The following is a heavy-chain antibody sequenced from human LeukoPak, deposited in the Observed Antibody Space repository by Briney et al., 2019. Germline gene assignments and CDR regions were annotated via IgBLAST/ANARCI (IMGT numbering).Heavy chain of an antibody. CDR2: IYSGGTT. D-gene: IGHD1-26*01. Sequence: GGSLRLSCAASGFTVSSNYMSWVRQAPGKGLEWVSVIYSGGTTYYADSVKGRFTISRDNSKNMLYVQMNSLTAEDTAVYYCASLRSTHYHFDYWGQGTLVTVSS. CDR1: GFTVSSNY. J-gene: IGHJ4*02. CDR3: ASLRSTHYHFDY. V-gene: IGHV3-53*01.